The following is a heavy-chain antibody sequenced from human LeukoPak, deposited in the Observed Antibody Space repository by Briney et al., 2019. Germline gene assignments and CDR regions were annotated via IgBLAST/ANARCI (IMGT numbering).Heavy chain of an antibody. D-gene: IGHD3-9*01. CDR1: GGSISSGDYY. Sequence: PSQTLSLTCTVSGGSISSGDYYWSWIRQPPGKGLEWIGYIYYSGSTYYNPSLKSRVTISVDTSKNQFSLKLSSVTAADTAVYYCASESNYDILTGYNYWGQGTLVTVSS. V-gene: IGHV4-30-4*08. J-gene: IGHJ4*02. CDR3: ASESNYDILTGYNY. CDR2: IYYSGST.